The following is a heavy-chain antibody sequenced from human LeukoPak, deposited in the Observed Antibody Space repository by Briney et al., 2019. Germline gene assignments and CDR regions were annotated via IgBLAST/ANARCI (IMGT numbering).Heavy chain of an antibody. Sequence: PSETLSLTCTVSGGSVSSGSYYWSWIRQPPGKGLEWIGYIYYSGSTNYNPSLKSRVTISVDTSKNQFSLKLSSVTAADTAVYYCARLLYYYGSGSSYYFDYWGQETLVTVSS. V-gene: IGHV4-61*01. CDR3: ARLLYYYGSGSSYYFDY. CDR1: GGSVSSGSYY. CDR2: IYYSGST. J-gene: IGHJ4*02. D-gene: IGHD3-10*01.